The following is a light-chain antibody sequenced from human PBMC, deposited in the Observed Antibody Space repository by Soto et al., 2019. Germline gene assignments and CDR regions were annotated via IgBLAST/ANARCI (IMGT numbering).Light chain of an antibody. CDR3: CSYAGSYTYV. Sequence: QSVLTQPRSVSGSPGQSITISCTGTSSDVGGHNYVSWYQQYPGKAPKLLLSSVNKRPSGVPDRFSGSKSGNTASLTISGLQAEDEADYYCCSYAGSYTYVFGTGTKLTVL. J-gene: IGLJ1*01. V-gene: IGLV2-11*01. CDR2: SVN. CDR1: SSDVGGHNY.